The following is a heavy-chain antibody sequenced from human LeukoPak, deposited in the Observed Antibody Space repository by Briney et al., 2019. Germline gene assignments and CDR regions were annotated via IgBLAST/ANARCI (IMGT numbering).Heavy chain of an antibody. CDR3: SRTTGDSAIIAAH. J-gene: IGHJ4*02. CDR2: TSYSGST. Sequence: SETLSLTCTVSGGSISGSCCYWGWIRQTPGKDLEWIGSTSYSGSTHYNPSFKSRVTVSVDTSKNQFFLNLSSVTAADTAVYYCSRTTGDSAIIAAHWGQETLVTVSS. CDR1: GGSISGSCCY. D-gene: IGHD3-16*01. V-gene: IGHV4-39*01.